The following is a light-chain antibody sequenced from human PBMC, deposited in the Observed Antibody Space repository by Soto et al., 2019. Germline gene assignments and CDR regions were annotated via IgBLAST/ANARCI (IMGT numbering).Light chain of an antibody. V-gene: IGKV1-5*03. Sequence: EIQMTQSPSTLSASVGDRVAITCRASQSISTWLAWYQQKPGKAPKVLIYKASSLESGVPSRFTGSGSGTEFTLTISSLQPDDFATYYCQQYNSYSRMYTFGQGTKLEIK. J-gene: IGKJ2*01. CDR1: QSISTW. CDR3: QQYNSYSRMYT. CDR2: KAS.